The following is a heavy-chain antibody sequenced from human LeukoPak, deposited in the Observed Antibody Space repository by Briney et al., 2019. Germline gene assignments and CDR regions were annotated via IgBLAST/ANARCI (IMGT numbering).Heavy chain of an antibody. V-gene: IGHV4-34*01. CDR2: INHSGSA. Sequence: PSETLSLTCAVYGGAFSGYYWSWIRQPPGKGLEWIGEINHSGSANYNPSLKSRVTISVDTSKNQFSLKLSSVTAADTAVHYCARDDGDYFDYWGQGTLVTVSS. D-gene: IGHD4-17*01. CDR3: ARDDGDYFDY. CDR1: GGAFSGYY. J-gene: IGHJ4*02.